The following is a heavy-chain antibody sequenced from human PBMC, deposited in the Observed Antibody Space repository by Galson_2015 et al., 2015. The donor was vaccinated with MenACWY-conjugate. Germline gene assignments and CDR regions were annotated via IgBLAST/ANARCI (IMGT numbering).Heavy chain of an antibody. CDR1: GFSLRTRGMC. CDR2: FDWDDDK. CDR3: ARSPIITFGGGYYFDY. J-gene: IGHJ4*02. V-gene: IGHV2-70*01. D-gene: IGHD3-16*01. Sequence: PALVSPSQPLTLPCSFSGFSLRTRGMCVSWIRQPPGKALEWLALFDWDDDKYYSTSLKTRLTISKDTSKNQVVLTMTNMDPVDTATYYCARSPIITFGGGYYFDYWGQGTLVTVSS.